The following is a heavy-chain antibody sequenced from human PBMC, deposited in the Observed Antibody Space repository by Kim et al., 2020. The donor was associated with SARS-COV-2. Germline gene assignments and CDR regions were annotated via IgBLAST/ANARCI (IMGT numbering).Heavy chain of an antibody. Sequence: GGSLRLSCAASGFTFSSYWMSWVRQAPGKGLEWVANIKQDGSEKYYVDSVKGRFTISRDNAKNSLYLQMNSLRAEDTAVYYCAREDGYNWGYYYYGMDVWGQGTTVTVSS. V-gene: IGHV3-7*03. CDR1: GFTFSSYW. CDR2: IKQDGSEK. D-gene: IGHD5-12*01. CDR3: AREDGYNWGYYYYGMDV. J-gene: IGHJ6*02.